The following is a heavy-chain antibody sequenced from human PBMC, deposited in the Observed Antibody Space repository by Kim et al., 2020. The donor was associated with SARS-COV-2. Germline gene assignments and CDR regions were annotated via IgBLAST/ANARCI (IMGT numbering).Heavy chain of an antibody. V-gene: IGHV1-46*01. CDR3: ARGGDSSSSEDYFDY. D-gene: IGHD6-6*01. CDR2: LNPGGGTT. CDR1: EYTFTSYY. Sequence: ASVKVSCKTSEYTFTSYYIHWVRQAPGQGLEWMGILNPGGGTTSYAQKFQDRVTMTRDTSTSTVYMELTSLRSEDTAIYFCARGGDSSSSEDYFDYWGQGTLVTVSS. J-gene: IGHJ4*02.